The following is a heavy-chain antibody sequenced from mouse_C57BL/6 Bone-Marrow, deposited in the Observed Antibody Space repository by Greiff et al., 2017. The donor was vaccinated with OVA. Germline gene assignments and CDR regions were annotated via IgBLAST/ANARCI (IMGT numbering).Heavy chain of an antibody. D-gene: IGHD1-1*02. Sequence: QVQLQQPGAELVKPGASVKLSCKASGYTFTSYWMQWVKQRPGQGLEWIGEIDPSDSYTNYNQKFKGKATLTVDTSSSTAYMQLSSLTSEDSAVYYCARCDYYYWYFDVWGTGTTVTVSS. J-gene: IGHJ1*03. CDR3: ARCDYYYWYFDV. V-gene: IGHV1-50*01. CDR2: IDPSDSYT. CDR1: GYTFTSYW.